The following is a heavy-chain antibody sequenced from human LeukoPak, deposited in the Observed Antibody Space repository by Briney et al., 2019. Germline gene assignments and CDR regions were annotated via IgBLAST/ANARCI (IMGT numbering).Heavy chain of an antibody. CDR1: GGSISSYY. Sequence: SETLSLTCTVSGGSISSYYWSWIRQPPGKGLEWIGYIYYSGSTNYNPSLKSRVTISVDTSKNQFSLKLSSVTAADTAVYYCARSIPDVTEFDFWGQGTLVTVSS. V-gene: IGHV4-59*01. D-gene: IGHD1-14*01. CDR2: IYYSGST. CDR3: ARSIPDVTEFDF. J-gene: IGHJ4*02.